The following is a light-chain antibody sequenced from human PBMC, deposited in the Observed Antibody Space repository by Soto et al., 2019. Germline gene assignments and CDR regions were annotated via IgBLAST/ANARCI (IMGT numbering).Light chain of an antibody. V-gene: IGKV3-15*01. Sequence: ILMTQSPATLSVSPGERATLSCRASQSVSNNLAWYQQKPGQAPRLLIYDASTRATGIAARFSGSGSGTEFALTISGLQSEDFAVYYCQQYNIWPPWTFGQGTKVEVE. CDR1: QSVSNN. J-gene: IGKJ1*01. CDR2: DAS. CDR3: QQYNIWPPWT.